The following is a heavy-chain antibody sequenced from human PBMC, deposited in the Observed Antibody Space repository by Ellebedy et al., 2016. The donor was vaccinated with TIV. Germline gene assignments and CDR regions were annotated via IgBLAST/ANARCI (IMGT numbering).Heavy chain of an antibody. CDR2: FDPEDGET. V-gene: IGHV1-24*01. J-gene: IGHJ3*02. CDR3: ATDLTYYYDSSGYHWDAFDI. D-gene: IGHD3-22*01. Sequence: ASVKVSXXVSGYTLTELSMHWVRQAPGKGLEWMGGFDPEDGETIYAQKFQGRVTMTEDTSTDTAYMELSSLRSEDTAVYYCATDLTYYYDSSGYHWDAFDIWGQGTMVTVSS. CDR1: GYTLTELS.